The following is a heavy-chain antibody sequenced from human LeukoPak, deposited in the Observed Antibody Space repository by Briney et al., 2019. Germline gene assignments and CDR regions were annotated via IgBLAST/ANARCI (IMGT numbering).Heavy chain of an antibody. J-gene: IGHJ5*02. CDR2: ISGSGGST. CDR1: GFTFSSYA. V-gene: IGHV3-23*01. D-gene: IGHD2-2*01. CDR3: AKVLGVVPAAMRGWFDP. Sequence: PGGSLRLSCAASGFTFSSYAMSWVRQAPGKGLEWVSAISGSGGSTYYADSVKGRFTISRDNSKNTLYLQMNSLRAEDTAVYYCAKVLGVVPAAMRGWFDPWGQGTRVTVSA.